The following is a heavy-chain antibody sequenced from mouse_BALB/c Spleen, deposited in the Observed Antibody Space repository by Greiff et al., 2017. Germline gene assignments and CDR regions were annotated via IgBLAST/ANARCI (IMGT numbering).Heavy chain of an antibody. CDR2: ISSGGSYT. V-gene: IGHV5-9-4*01. Sequence: EVNVVESGGGLVKPGGSLKLSCAASGFTFSSYAMSWVRQSPEKRLEWVAEISSGGSYTYYPDTVTGRFTISRDNAKNTLYLEMSSLRSEDTAMYYCARDFYYYGSSYAMDYWGQGTSVTVSS. J-gene: IGHJ4*01. CDR3: ARDFYYYGSSYAMDY. CDR1: GFTFSSYA. D-gene: IGHD1-1*01.